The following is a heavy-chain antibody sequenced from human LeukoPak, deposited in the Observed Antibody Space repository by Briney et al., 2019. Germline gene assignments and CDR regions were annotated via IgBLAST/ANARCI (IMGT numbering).Heavy chain of an antibody. V-gene: IGHV3-48*01. Sequence: TGGSLRLSCVASGFTFSTYSMNWVRQAPGKGLEWVSYISSSSTIYYADSVKGRFTISRDNAKNSLYLQMNSLRGEDTAVYYCARAAATGYDYWGQGTLVTVSS. J-gene: IGHJ4*02. D-gene: IGHD3-9*01. CDR1: GFTFSTYS. CDR3: ARAAATGYDY. CDR2: ISSSSTI.